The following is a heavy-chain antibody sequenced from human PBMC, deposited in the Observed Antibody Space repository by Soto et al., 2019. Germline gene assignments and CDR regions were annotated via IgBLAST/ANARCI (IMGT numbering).Heavy chain of an antibody. V-gene: IGHV3-23*01. CDR1: GFTFSSYA. D-gene: IGHD3-10*01. CDR2: ISGSGGST. Sequence: DVQLLESGGGLVQPGGSLRLSCAASGFTFSSYAMSWVRQAPGKGLEWVSAISGSGGSTYYADSVKGRFTISRDNSKNTLYLQMNSLRAEDTAVYYCAKGSELLWLGEPSWFDPWGQGTLVTVSS. J-gene: IGHJ5*02. CDR3: AKGSELLWLGEPSWFDP.